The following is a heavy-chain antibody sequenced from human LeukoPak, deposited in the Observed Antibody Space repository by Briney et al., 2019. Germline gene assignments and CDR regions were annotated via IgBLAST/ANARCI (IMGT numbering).Heavy chain of an antibody. J-gene: IGHJ6*03. CDR3: AREDRYCSSTSCFYYYYMDV. V-gene: IGHV4-4*07. Sequence: SETLSLTCTVSGGSISSYYWSWIRQPAGKGLEWIGRIYTSGSTNYNPSLKSRVTMSVDTSKNQFSLKLSSVTAADTAVYYCAREDRYCSSTSCFYYYYMDVWGKGTTVTVSS. CDR2: IYTSGST. D-gene: IGHD2-2*01. CDR1: GGSISSYY.